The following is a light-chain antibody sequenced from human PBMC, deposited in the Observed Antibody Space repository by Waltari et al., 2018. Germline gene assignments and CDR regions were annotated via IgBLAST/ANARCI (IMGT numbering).Light chain of an antibody. CDR1: QSNSSTY. CDR2: AAS. CDR3: QQSDTSSVT. Sequence: CRASQSNSSTYLAWYQQKPGQTPSLLIYAASSRATGIPDRFSGSGSGTDFTLTINRLEPEDFAVYYCQQSDTSSVTFGQGTRLEIK. V-gene: IGKV3-20*01. J-gene: IGKJ5*01.